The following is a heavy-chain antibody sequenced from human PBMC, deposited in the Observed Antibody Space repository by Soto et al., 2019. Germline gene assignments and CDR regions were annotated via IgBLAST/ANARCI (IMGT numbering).Heavy chain of an antibody. CDR2: MASKTESEGT. J-gene: IGHJ4*02. CDR1: GFTLSDSS. Sequence: EVQLVESGGGLVQPGGSLELSCAASGFTLSDSSVNWVRQASGKGLGWVGRMASKTESEGTGYAASVKGRITVARDDAKNTVDLQMGSLNTEDTAVYYCMSWAARLSAEQWGQGALVTVSS. V-gene: IGHV3-73*02. CDR3: MSWAARLSAEQ. D-gene: IGHD1-26*01.